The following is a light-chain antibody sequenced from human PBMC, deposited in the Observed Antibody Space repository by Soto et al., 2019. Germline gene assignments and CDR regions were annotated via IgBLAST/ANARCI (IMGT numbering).Light chain of an antibody. V-gene: IGKV1-33*01. CDR2: DAS. Sequence: DIQMTQSPSSLSASVGDRVTITCQASQDISNYLNWYQQKPGKAPKLLIYDASNLETGVPSRFSGSGSGTDFTFTISSLQPEDIATYYCQQYDNLPLTFGGGPSGYQ. CDR3: QQYDNLPLT. J-gene: IGKJ4*01. CDR1: QDISNY.